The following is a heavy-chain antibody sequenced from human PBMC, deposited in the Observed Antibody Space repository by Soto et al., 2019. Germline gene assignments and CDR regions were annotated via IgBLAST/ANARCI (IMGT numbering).Heavy chain of an antibody. V-gene: IGHV1-69*06. Sequence: SVKVSCKASGGTFSSYAISWVRQAPGQGLEWMGGIIPIFDTANYAQKFQGRVTITADKSTSTAYMELSSLRSEDTAVYYCAGPKYYDFWSGRTPGRMGMDVWGQ. D-gene: IGHD3-3*01. CDR3: AGPKYYDFWSGRTPGRMGMDV. CDR2: IIPIFDTA. CDR1: GGTFSSYA. J-gene: IGHJ6*02.